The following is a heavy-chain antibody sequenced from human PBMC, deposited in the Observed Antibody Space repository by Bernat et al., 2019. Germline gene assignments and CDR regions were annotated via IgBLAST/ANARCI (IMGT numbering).Heavy chain of an antibody. V-gene: IGHV3-23*01. D-gene: IGHD2-2*02. CDR2: ISGSGGST. CDR3: AKDRMGCSSTSCYMTDAFDI. Sequence: EVQLLESGGGLVQPGGSLRLSCAASGFTFSSYAMSWVRQAPGKGLEWVSAISGSGGSTYYADSVKGRFTISRDHSKNTLYLQMNSLRAEDTAVYYCAKDRMGCSSTSCYMTDAFDIWGQGTMVTVSS. CDR1: GFTFSSYA. J-gene: IGHJ3*02.